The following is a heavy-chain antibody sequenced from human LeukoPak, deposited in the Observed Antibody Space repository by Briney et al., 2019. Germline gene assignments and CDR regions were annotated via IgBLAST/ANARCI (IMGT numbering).Heavy chain of an antibody. CDR2: ISSSSNTI. V-gene: IGHV3-48*01. J-gene: IGHJ4*02. CDR1: GFTFSSYR. D-gene: IGHD1-26*01. CDR3: AREGTWSYYYDY. Sequence: GGSLRLSCAASGFTFSSYRMNWVRQAPGKGLEWVSYISSSSNTIYYADSVKGRFTISRDNSKNTLYLQMNSLRAEDTAVYYCAREGTWSYYYDYWGQGTLVTVSS.